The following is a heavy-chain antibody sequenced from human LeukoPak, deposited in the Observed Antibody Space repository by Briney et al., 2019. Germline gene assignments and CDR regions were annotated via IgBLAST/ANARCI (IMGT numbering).Heavy chain of an antibody. J-gene: IGHJ4*02. CDR3: ARGVSYYDSSGYPY. CDR1: GFTFSSYA. CDR2: ISYDGSNK. D-gene: IGHD3-22*01. Sequence: GGSLRLSCAASGFTFSSYAMHWVRQAPGKGLEWVAVISYDGSNKYYADSVKGRFTISRDNSKTTLYLQMNSLRAEDTAVYYCARGVSYYDSSGYPYWGQGTLVTVSS. V-gene: IGHV3-30*04.